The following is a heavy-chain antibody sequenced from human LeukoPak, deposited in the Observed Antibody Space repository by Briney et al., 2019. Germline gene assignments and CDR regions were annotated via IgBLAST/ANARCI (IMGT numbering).Heavy chain of an antibody. J-gene: IGHJ4*02. D-gene: IGHD5-18*01. Sequence: SETLSLTCTVSGGSISNYYWSWIRQPPGKGLEWIGYIDNSGSINYNPSLKSRVTISVDTSKNQFSLKLSSVTAADTAVYYCARGRGYSFDCDYWGQGTLVTVSS. V-gene: IGHV4-59*01. CDR3: ARGRGYSFDCDY. CDR1: GGSISNYY. CDR2: IDNSGSI.